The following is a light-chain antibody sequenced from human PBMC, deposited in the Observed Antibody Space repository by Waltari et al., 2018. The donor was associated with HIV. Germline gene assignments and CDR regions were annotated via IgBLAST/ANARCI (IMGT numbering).Light chain of an antibody. Sequence: EKVMTQSPATLSVSPGERATLSCRASQSVRSNVARYQQQPGQATRLLIYGASTRATGIPARFSGSVSATEFTLTISSLQSEDFAVYYCQRYNNWPPLTFGGGTKVEIK. CDR1: QSVRSN. CDR3: QRYNNWPPLT. CDR2: GAS. J-gene: IGKJ4*01. V-gene: IGKV3-15*01.